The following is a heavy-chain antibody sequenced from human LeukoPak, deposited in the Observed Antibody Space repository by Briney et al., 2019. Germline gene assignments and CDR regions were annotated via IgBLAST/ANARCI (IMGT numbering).Heavy chain of an antibody. CDR2: ISSPGTTI. Sequence: PGGSLRLSCAASGFRFSDYYMNWIPQAPGKGLEWSSHISSPGTTISYADSVKGRFTVSRDNAKNSLYLEMNSLRADDTAVYYCARGSGPLFYLEYWGQGTLVTVSS. J-gene: IGHJ4*02. CDR3: ARGSGPLFYLEY. CDR1: GFRFSDYY. D-gene: IGHD2-15*01. V-gene: IGHV3-11*04.